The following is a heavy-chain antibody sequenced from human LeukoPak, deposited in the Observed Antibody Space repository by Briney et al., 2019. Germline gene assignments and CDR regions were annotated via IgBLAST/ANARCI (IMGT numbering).Heavy chain of an antibody. Sequence: GGSLRLSCAASGFTFSTYAMHWVRQAPGKGLEWVAMIWYNGKNKHYADSVKGRFTISRDNSKNTLDLQMNSLRADDTAVYYCVRDPSNSGWPFDYWGQGTLVTVSS. CDR1: GFTFSTYA. CDR2: IWYNGKNK. V-gene: IGHV3-33*01. D-gene: IGHD6-19*01. J-gene: IGHJ4*02. CDR3: VRDPSNSGWPFDY.